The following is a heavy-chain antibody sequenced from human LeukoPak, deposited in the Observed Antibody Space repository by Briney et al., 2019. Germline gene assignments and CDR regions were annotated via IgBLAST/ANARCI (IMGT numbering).Heavy chain of an antibody. CDR2: ISYDGSNK. J-gene: IGHJ4*02. V-gene: IGHV3-30-3*01. CDR3: ARDLGAVGAGY. Sequence: GRSLRLSCAASGFTFSSYAMHWVRQAPGKGLERVAVISYDGSNKYYADSVKGRFTISRDNSKNTLYLQMNSLRAEDTAVYYCARDLGAVGAGYWGQGTLVTVSS. D-gene: IGHD1-26*01. CDR1: GFTFSSYA.